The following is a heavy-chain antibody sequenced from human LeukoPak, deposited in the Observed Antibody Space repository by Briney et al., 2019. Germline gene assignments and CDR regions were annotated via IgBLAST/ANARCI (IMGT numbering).Heavy chain of an antibody. J-gene: IGHJ3*02. Sequence: KTSETLSLTCAVYGGSFSGYYWSWIRQPPGKGLEWIGEINHSGSTNYNPSLKSRVTISVDTSKNQFSLKLSSVTAADTAVYYCARGPYFPEYFDWLLNAFDIWGQGTMVTVSS. D-gene: IGHD3-9*01. CDR1: GGSFSGYY. CDR2: INHSGST. V-gene: IGHV4-34*01. CDR3: ARGPYFPEYFDWLLNAFDI.